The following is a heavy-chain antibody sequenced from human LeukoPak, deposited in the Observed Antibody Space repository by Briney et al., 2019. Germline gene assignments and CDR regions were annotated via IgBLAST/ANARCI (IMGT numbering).Heavy chain of an antibody. D-gene: IGHD1-26*01. CDR2: INHSGST. CDR1: GGSFSGYY. J-gene: IGHJ4*02. CDR3: ARVPTPSGSYYY. V-gene: IGHV4-34*01. Sequence: SETLSLTCAVYGGSFSGYYWSWIRQPPGKGLEWIGEINHSGSTNYNPSLKSRVTISVDTSKNQLSLKLSSVTAADTAVYYCARVPTPSGSYYYWGQGTLVTVSS.